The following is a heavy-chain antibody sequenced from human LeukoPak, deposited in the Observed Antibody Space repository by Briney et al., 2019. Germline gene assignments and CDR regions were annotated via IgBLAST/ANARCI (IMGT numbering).Heavy chain of an antibody. J-gene: IGHJ4*02. D-gene: IGHD3-10*01. Sequence: SETLSLTCTVSGGSISSSSYYWGWTRQPPGKGLEWIGSIYYSGSTYYNPSLKSRVTISVDTSKNQFSLKLSSVTAADTAVYYCASYGSGSYYPPNFLDYWGQGTLVTVSS. V-gene: IGHV4-39*01. CDR1: GGSISSSSYY. CDR3: ASYGSGSYYPPNFLDY. CDR2: IYYSGST.